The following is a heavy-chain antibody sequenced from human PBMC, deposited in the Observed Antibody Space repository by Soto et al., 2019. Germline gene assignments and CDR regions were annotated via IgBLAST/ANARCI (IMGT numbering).Heavy chain of an antibody. CDR1: GGSISSGGYY. D-gene: IGHD3-10*01. CDR2: IYYSGST. CDR3: ARGLGVSMVRGAIDY. V-gene: IGHV4-31*03. J-gene: IGHJ4*02. Sequence: SETLSLTCTVSGGSISSGGYYWSWIRQHPGKGLEWIGYIYYSGSTYYNPSLKSRVTISVDTSKNQFSLKLSSVTAADTAVYYCARGLGVSMVRGAIDYWGQGTLVTVSS.